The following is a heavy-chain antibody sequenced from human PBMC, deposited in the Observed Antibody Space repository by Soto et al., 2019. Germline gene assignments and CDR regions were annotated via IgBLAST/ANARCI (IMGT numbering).Heavy chain of an antibody. D-gene: IGHD3-10*01. CDR1: GFTVSSNY. Sequence: GGSLRLSCAASGFTVSSNYMSWVRQAPGKGLEWVSVIYSGGSTYYADSVKGRFTISRDNSKNTLYLQMNSLRAEDTAVYYCAREVQAMVRVVIIKSSSPSWIDYPGQATLVTVSS. J-gene: IGHJ4*02. CDR3: AREVQAMVRVVIIKSSSPSWIDY. CDR2: IYSGGST. V-gene: IGHV3-66*01.